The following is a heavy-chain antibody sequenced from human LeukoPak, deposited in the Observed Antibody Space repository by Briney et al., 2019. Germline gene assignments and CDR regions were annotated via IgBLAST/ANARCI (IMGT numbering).Heavy chain of an antibody. CDR1: GFTFSSYS. Sequence: GGSLRLSCAASGFTFSSYSMNWVRQAPGKGLEWVSSISSSSSYIYYADSVKGRFTISRDNAKNSLYLQMNSLRAEDTAVYYCAKGHSSGVFDYWGPGTLVTVSS. CDR2: ISSSSSYI. J-gene: IGHJ4*02. D-gene: IGHD6-19*01. V-gene: IGHV3-21*01. CDR3: AKGHSSGVFDY.